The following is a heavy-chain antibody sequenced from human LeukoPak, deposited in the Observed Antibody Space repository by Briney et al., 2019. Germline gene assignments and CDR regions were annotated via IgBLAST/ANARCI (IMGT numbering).Heavy chain of an antibody. Sequence: SETLSLTCAVYGGSFSGYYWSWIRQPPGKGLEWIGEINHSGSTNYNPSLKSRVTISVGTSKNQFSLKLSSVTAADTAVYYCARYSRYYDFWSGYYFDYWGQGTLVTVSS. CDR2: INHSGST. CDR3: ARYSRYYDFWSGYYFDY. CDR1: GGSFSGYY. J-gene: IGHJ4*02. V-gene: IGHV4-34*01. D-gene: IGHD3-3*01.